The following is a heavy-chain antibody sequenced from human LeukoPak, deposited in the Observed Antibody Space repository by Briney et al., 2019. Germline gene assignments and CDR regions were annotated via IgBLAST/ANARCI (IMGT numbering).Heavy chain of an antibody. J-gene: IGHJ4*02. CDR1: GFTVSSNY. CDR2: IRYDGSTK. V-gene: IGHV3-30*02. CDR3: AKPLWGEMATIGGHHYFAF. Sequence: PGGSLRLSCAASGFTVSSNYMSWVRQAPRKGLEWVAFIRYDGSTKDYADSVKGRFSISRDNSQNTLYVQMNSLRPEDTAVYYCAKPLWGEMATIGGHHYFAFWGQGALVTVSS. D-gene: IGHD5-24*01.